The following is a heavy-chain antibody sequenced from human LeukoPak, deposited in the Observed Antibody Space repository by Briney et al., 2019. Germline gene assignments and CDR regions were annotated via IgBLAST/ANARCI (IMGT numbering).Heavy chain of an antibody. D-gene: IGHD6-6*01. CDR2: ISYDGSNK. CDR1: GFTFSSYA. J-gene: IGHJ4*02. Sequence: PGRSLRLSCAASGFTFSSYAMHWVRQAPGKGLEWVAVISYDGSNKYYADSVKGRFTISRDNSKNTLYLQMNSLRAEDTAVYYCARLVHYWGQGTLVTVSS. CDR3: ARLVHY. V-gene: IGHV3-30*14.